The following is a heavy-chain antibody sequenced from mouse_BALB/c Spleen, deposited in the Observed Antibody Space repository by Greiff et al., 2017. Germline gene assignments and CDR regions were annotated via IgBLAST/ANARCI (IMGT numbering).Heavy chain of an antibody. CDR1: GFSLTSYG. D-gene: IGHD1-2*01. CDR3: ARHSLITTALDY. V-gene: IGHV2-6-2*01. Sequence: QVQLQQSGPDLVAPSQSLSITCTVSGFSLTSYGVHWVRQPPGKGLEWLVVIWSDGSTTYNSALKSRLSISKDNSKSQVFLKMNSLQTDDTAMYYCARHSLITTALDYWGQGTSVTVSS. J-gene: IGHJ4*01. CDR2: IWSDGST.